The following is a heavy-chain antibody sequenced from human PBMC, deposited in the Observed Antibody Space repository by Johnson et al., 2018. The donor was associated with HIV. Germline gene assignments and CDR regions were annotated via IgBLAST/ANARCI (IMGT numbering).Heavy chain of an antibody. J-gene: IGHJ3*02. D-gene: IGHD1-26*01. CDR3: AGRGLYSGSYPI. V-gene: IGHV3-33*01. Sequence: QVQLVESGGGVVQPGGSLRLSCAASGFTFSSYGMHWVRQAPGKGLEWVAVIWYDGSNKYYADSVKGRFTISRDNSKNTLYLQMNSLRAEDTAVYYCAGRGLYSGSYPIWGQGTMVTVSS. CDR2: IWYDGSNK. CDR1: GFTFSSYG.